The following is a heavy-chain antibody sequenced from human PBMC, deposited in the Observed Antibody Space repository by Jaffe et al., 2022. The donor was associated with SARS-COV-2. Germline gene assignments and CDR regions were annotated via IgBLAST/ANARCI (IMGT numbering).Heavy chain of an antibody. Sequence: EVQLLESGGGLVQPGGSLRLSCAASGFTFSSYAMSWVRQAPGKGLEWVSAISGSGGSTYYADSVKGRFTISRDNSKNTLYLQMNSLRAEDTAVYYCAKDVRMEQWPLVGATGGYYYYGMDVWGQGTTVTVSS. D-gene: IGHD1-26*01. V-gene: IGHV3-23*01. CDR2: ISGSGGST. CDR3: AKDVRMEQWPLVGATGGYYYYGMDV. J-gene: IGHJ6*02. CDR1: GFTFSSYA.